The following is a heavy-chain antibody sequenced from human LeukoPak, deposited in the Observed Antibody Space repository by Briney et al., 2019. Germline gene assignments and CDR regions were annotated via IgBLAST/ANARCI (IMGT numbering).Heavy chain of an antibody. CDR2: IYHSGST. CDR1: GGSINSGAYS. CDR3: ARADYGSGSYDY. D-gene: IGHD3-10*01. J-gene: IGHJ4*02. V-gene: IGHV4-30-2*01. Sequence: PSETLSLTCAVSGGSINSGAYSWSWIRQPPGKGLEWIGYIYHSGSTYYSPSLKSRVTISVDRSKNHFSLKLSSVTAADTAVYYCARADYGSGSYDYWGQGTLVTVSS.